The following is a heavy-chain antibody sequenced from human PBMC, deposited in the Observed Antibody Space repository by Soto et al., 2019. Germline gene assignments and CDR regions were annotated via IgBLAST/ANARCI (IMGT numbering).Heavy chain of an antibody. J-gene: IGHJ2*01. Sequence: QVQLVESGGGVVQPGRSLRLSCAASGFTFSSYGMHWVRQAPGKGLEWVAVIWYDGSNKYYADSVKGRFTISRDNSKNTLYLQMNSLRAEDTAVYYCAREIRLAARPWYFDLRGRGTLVTVSS. V-gene: IGHV3-33*01. CDR1: GFTFSSYG. D-gene: IGHD6-6*01. CDR3: AREIRLAARPWYFDL. CDR2: IWYDGSNK.